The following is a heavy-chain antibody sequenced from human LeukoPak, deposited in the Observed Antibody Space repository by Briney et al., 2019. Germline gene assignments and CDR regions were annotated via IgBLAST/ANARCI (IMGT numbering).Heavy chain of an antibody. Sequence: PGGSLRLSCGASGFTFSSYAMSWVRQAPGKGLEWVSAISGSGGSTYYADSVKGRFTISRDNSKNTLYLQMNSLRAEDTAVYYCAKDQGLRGFSQAFDIWGQGTMVTVSS. D-gene: IGHD5-12*01. V-gene: IGHV3-23*01. CDR1: GFTFSSYA. J-gene: IGHJ3*02. CDR3: AKDQGLRGFSQAFDI. CDR2: ISGSGGST.